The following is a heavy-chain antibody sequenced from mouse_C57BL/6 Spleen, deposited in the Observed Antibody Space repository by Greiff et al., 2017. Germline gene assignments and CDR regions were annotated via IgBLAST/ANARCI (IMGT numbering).Heavy chain of an antibody. Sequence: EVQRVESGGGLVKPGGSLKLSCAASGFTFSDYGMHWVRQAPVKGLEWVAYISSGSSTIYYADTVKGRFTISRDNAKKTLFLQMTSLRSEDTAMYYCARASYYCNYVGAMDYWGQGTSVTVSA. CDR3: ARASYYCNYVGAMDY. D-gene: IGHD2-10*01. CDR1: GFTFSDYG. V-gene: IGHV5-17*01. J-gene: IGHJ4*01. CDR2: ISSGSSTI.